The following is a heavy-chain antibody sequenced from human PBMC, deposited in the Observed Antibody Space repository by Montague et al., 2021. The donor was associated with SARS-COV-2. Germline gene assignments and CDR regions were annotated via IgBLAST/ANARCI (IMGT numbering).Heavy chain of an antibody. CDR1: GGSFNSY. Sequence: SETLSLTCDVYGGSFNSYWSWIRQPPGRGLEWVGQISHGGGTNYNPSLKSRVTISVDTSKNQVSLKLSSVTAADTAVYYCARGSVFRYYDFLTGSRSYFDYWGQGTLVTVSS. CDR2: ISHGGGT. V-gene: IGHV4-34*01. J-gene: IGHJ4*02. D-gene: IGHD3-9*01. CDR3: ARGSVFRYYDFLTGSRSYFDY.